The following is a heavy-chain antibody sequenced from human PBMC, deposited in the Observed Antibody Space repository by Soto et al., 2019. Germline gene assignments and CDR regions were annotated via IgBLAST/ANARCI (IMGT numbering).Heavy chain of an antibody. CDR2: ISSSSSTI. CDR3: ARVLLWFGEFSRDNWFDP. CDR1: GFTFSSYS. Sequence: EVQLVESGGGLVQPGGSLRLSCAASGFTFSSYSMNWVRQAPGKGLEWVSYISSSSSTIYYADSVKGRFTISRDNAKNSLYLQMNSLRAEDTAVYYCARVLLWFGEFSRDNWFDPWGQGTLVTVSS. V-gene: IGHV3-48*01. D-gene: IGHD3-10*01. J-gene: IGHJ5*02.